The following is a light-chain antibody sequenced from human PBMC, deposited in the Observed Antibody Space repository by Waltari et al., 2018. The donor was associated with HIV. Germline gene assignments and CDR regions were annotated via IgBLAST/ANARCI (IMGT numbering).Light chain of an antibody. CDR3: SSYTTSSTLGGV. J-gene: IGLJ1*01. CDR1: SSDVGGSHY. V-gene: IGLV2-14*01. Sequence: QSALTQPASVSGSPGQSITISCTGTSSDVGGSHYVSWYQQHPGKAPKLMIYEVSNRPSGVSNRFSGSKSGNTASLTISGLQAEDEADYYCSSYTTSSTLGGVFGTGTKVTVL. CDR2: EVS.